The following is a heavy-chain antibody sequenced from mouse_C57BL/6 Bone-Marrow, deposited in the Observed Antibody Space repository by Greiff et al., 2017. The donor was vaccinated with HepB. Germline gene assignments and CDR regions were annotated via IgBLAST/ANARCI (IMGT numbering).Heavy chain of an antibody. CDR3: ARWELLYHPIFFAY. Sequence: QVQLKQSGAELARPGASVKLSCKASGYTFTSYGISWVKQRTGQGLEWIGEIYPRSGNTYYNEKFKGKATLTADKSSSTAYMELRSLTSDDSAVYFCARWELLYHPIFFAYWGQGTLVTVSA. J-gene: IGHJ3*01. V-gene: IGHV1-81*01. D-gene: IGHD2-12*01. CDR1: GYTFTSYG. CDR2: IYPRSGNT.